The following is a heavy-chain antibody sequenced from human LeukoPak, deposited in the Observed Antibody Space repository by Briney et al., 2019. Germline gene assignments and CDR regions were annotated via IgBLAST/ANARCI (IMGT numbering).Heavy chain of an antibody. J-gene: IGHJ5*02. Sequence: ASVKVSCKASGYIFIGYYIHWVRQAPGQGLEWMGRINPNSGDTNYAQKFQGRVTLTRDTSISAAYMEVSRLTSDDTAVYYCARGQSSGWYEGDWFDPWGQGTLVTVSS. CDR1: GYIFIGYY. CDR2: INPNSGDT. V-gene: IGHV1-2*06. D-gene: IGHD6-19*01. CDR3: ARGQSSGWYEGDWFDP.